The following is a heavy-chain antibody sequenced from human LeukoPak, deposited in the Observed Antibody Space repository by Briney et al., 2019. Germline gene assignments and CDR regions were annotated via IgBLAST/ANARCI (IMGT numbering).Heavy chain of an antibody. V-gene: IGHV1-18*04. J-gene: IGHJ6*02. D-gene: IGHD2-15*01. CDR1: VYTFATYG. Sequence: ASVKLSCKASVYTFATYGSSCVRNATGQGLEWRGCISPYNGDTKYAQKVEGRVTKTTDTSTSTASMELRRLRSDDTAGYSCARDHRDSRYGMDVWGQGTTVTVSS. CDR2: ISPYNGDT. CDR3: ARDHRDSRYGMDV.